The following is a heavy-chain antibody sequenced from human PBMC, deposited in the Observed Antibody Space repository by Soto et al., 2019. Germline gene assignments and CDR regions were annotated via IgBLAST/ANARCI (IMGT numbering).Heavy chain of an antibody. Sequence: SETLSLTSTFSGGSISSYYWSSIRLLAGKALEWIGYIFYSGRTNYNPSLKSRVIISVDTSKNQFSLKLSSLTSADTAVYYLARLGARDMDPWGQGTLVTVTS. D-gene: IGHD2-15*01. CDR1: GGSISSYY. CDR3: ARLGARDMDP. CDR2: IFYSGRT. V-gene: IGHV4-59*08. J-gene: IGHJ5*02.